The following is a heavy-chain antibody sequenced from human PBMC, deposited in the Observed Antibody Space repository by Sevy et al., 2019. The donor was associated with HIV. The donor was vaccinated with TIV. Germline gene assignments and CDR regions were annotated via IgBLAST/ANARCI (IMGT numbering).Heavy chain of an antibody. CDR2: IYHTGST. CDR3: ARRTIAARPRDY. Sequence: SETLSLTCTVSDDSISSGYYWGWIQQPPGKGLEWIGSIYHTGSTYYNPSLKSRVIISVDTSKNQFSLKLSSVTAADTAVYYCARRTIAARPRDYWGQGTLVTVSS. CDR1: DDSISSGYY. D-gene: IGHD6-6*01. V-gene: IGHV4-38-2*02. J-gene: IGHJ4*02.